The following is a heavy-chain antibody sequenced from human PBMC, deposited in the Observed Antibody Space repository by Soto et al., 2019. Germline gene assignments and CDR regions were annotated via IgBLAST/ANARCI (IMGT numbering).Heavy chain of an antibody. Sequence: ASVKVSSKASGYAFTDYYLHWVRQAPGQGLVRMGWINPNSGDTNYAQMFQGRVTMTRDTSISTVYMEVSSLRSDDTAVFYCARTGTTSAFDIWGQGTMVTVSS. CDR2: INPNSGDT. J-gene: IGHJ3*02. V-gene: IGHV1-2*02. CDR3: ARTGTTSAFDI. CDR1: GYAFTDYY. D-gene: IGHD1-1*01.